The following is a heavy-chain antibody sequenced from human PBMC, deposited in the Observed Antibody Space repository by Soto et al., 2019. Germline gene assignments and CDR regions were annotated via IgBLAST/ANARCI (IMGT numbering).Heavy chain of an antibody. CDR3: XXXXXXXXLIAFDI. Sequence: QVQLVQSGAEEKKPGASVKVSCKAFGYTFTNYLIHWXXXXXXXXXXWLGWINTGSGNTKYSQKFQGRVTITRDTXXXXXXXXXXXXXXXXXXXXXXXXXXXXXXLIAFDIWGQGTMVTVSS. CDR1: GYTFTNYL. J-gene: IGHJ3*02. CDR2: INTGSGNT. V-gene: IGHV1-3*04.